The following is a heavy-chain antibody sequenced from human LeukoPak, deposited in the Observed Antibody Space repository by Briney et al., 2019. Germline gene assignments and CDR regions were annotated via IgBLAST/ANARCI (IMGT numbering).Heavy chain of an antibody. J-gene: IGHJ6*03. Sequence: PSETLSLTCTVSGGSISSYYWSWIRQPPGKGLEWIGYIYYSGSTNYNPSLKSRVTISVDTSKNQFSLKLSSVTAADTAVYYCARGAYRSGYYMDVWGKGTTVTVSS. V-gene: IGHV4-59*01. CDR1: GGSISSYY. CDR3: ARGAYRSGYYMDV. D-gene: IGHD3-16*02. CDR2: IYYSGST.